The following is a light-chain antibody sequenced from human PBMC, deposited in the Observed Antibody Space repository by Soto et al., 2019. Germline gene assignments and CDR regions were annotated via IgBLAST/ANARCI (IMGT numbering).Light chain of an antibody. Sequence: EVVLTQSPGNLSLSPGERATLSCRASQSVSATYIAWYQQKSGQAPRLILYGSSSRATGVPDRFSGSGSGTEFTLTIDRLEPEDFATYYCQQYGSSPRAFGQGTKVEVK. CDR3: QQYGSSPRA. CDR1: QSVSATY. CDR2: GSS. J-gene: IGKJ1*01. V-gene: IGKV3-20*01.